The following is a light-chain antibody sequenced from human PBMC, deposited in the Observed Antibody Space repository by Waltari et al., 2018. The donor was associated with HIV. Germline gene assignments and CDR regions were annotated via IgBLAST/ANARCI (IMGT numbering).Light chain of an antibody. CDR2: RNK. Sequence: QSVLTQPPSASGTPGQRVTISCSGSSSNLGSNYVYWYQQLPGTAPKLLIYRNKQRPSGVPDRFSGSKSGTSASLAISGLRSEDEADYYCAAWDDSLSGPGFGGGTKLTVL. J-gene: IGLJ2*01. V-gene: IGLV1-47*01. CDR3: AAWDDSLSGPG. CDR1: SSNLGSNY.